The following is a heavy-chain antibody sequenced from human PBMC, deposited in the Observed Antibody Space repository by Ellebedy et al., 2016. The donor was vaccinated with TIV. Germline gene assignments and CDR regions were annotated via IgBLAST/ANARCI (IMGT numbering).Heavy chain of an antibody. CDR2: LSPYNGNT. CDR3: ARGGGGIAVAGGWFNP. V-gene: IGHV1-18*01. CDR1: GYTFISYG. D-gene: IGHD6-13*01. J-gene: IGHJ5*02. Sequence: ASVKVSCKASGYTFISYGITWVRQAPGQGLEWMGWLSPYNGNTHYAQKFHGRVTMTGDTSTRTAYLELTSLRLDDTAVYYCARGGGGIAVAGGWFNPWGQGTLVTVSS.